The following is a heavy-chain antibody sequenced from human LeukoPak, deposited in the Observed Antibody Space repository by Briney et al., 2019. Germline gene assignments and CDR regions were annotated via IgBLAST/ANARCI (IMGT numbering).Heavy chain of an antibody. Sequence: GGSLRLSCAASGFTFSSYSMNWVRQAPGKGLEWVSSISSSSSYIYYADSVKGRSTISRDNAKNSLYLQMNSLRAEDTAVYYCARETYYYDSSGYFDNWGQGTLVTVSS. CDR2: ISSSSSYI. CDR3: ARETYYYDSSGYFDN. CDR1: GFTFSSYS. D-gene: IGHD3-22*01. J-gene: IGHJ4*02. V-gene: IGHV3-21*01.